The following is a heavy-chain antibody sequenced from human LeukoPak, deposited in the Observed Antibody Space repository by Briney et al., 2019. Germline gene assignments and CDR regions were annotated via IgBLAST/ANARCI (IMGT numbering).Heavy chain of an antibody. CDR3: ARASYQLLDAFDI. V-gene: IGHV3-7*04. CDR1: GFTFSSYW. D-gene: IGHD2-2*01. Sequence: GGPLRLSCAASGFTFSSYWLSWVRQAPGKGLEWVADIKEDGSEKYYVDSVKGRFTISRDNAKNSLYLQMNSLRAEDTAVYYCARASYQLLDAFDIWGQGTMVTVSS. J-gene: IGHJ3*02. CDR2: IKEDGSEK.